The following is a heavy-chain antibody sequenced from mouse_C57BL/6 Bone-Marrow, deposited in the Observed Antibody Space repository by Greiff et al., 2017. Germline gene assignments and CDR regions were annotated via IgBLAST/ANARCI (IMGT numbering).Heavy chain of an antibody. J-gene: IGHJ3*01. CDR3: ARHEGGMVTTEGPFAY. CDR1: GYTFTEYT. Sequence: VQLQQSGAELVKPWASVKLSCKASGYTFTEYTIHWVKQRSGQGLEWIGWFYTGSGSIKSHETFTDKATLTADKASSTVYMELSILTSEDSSVYFCARHEGGMVTTEGPFAYWGQGTLVTVSA. V-gene: IGHV1-62-2*01. CDR2: FYTGSGSI. D-gene: IGHD2-2*01.